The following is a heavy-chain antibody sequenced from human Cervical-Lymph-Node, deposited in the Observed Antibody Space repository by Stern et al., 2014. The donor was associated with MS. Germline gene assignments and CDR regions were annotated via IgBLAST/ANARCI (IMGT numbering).Heavy chain of an antibody. J-gene: IGHJ4*02. CDR2: IFPGGSDI. CDR3: ARQRYFDY. CDR1: GYTFTSYW. Sequence: QLVQSGPEVKRPGESLKISCQASGYTFTSYWIGGVRQMPGKGLEWIAIIFPGGSDIRYSPSFQAQVTISADKSSSTAYLQWNNLKASDTAIYYCARQRYFDYWGQGTLVTVSS. V-gene: IGHV5-51*01.